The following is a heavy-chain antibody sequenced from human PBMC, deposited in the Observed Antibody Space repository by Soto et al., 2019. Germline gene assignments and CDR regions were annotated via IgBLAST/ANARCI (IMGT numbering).Heavy chain of an antibody. Sequence: QVQLVESGGGVVQPGRSLRLSCAASGFTFSSYGMHWVRQAPGKGLEWVAVIWYDGSNKYYADSVKGRFTISRDNSKNTLYLQMNSLRAEDTAVYYCARDPRYSSSWPNYYYGMDVWGQGTTVTVSS. V-gene: IGHV3-30*19. J-gene: IGHJ6*02. D-gene: IGHD6-13*01. CDR1: GFTFSSYG. CDR3: ARDPRYSSSWPNYYYGMDV. CDR2: IWYDGSNK.